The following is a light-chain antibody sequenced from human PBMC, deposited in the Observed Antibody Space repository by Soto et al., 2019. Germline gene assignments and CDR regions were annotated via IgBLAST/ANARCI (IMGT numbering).Light chain of an antibody. J-gene: IGKJ4*01. CDR3: QQYNNWLST. CDR1: QSVSSN. V-gene: IGKV3-15*01. Sequence: EIVMTQSPATLSVSPGERATLSCRASQSVSSNLAWYQQKPGQAPRLLIYGASTRAIGIPGRFSGSGSGIEFTLTISSLQSEDFAVYYCQQYNNWLSTFGGGTKVEIK. CDR2: GAS.